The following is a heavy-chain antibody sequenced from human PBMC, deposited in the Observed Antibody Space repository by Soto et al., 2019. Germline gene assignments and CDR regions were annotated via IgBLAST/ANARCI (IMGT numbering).Heavy chain of an antibody. J-gene: IGHJ6*03. CDR1: GFDFSSYA. CDR2: ISSNGVGT. CDR3: ARRARPDFYYMDV. Sequence: GGSLILSCAASGFDFSSYAMTWVRQAPGKGLEYVSGISSNGVGTYYATSVKDRFTISRDNSKNTLYLQVGSLRPEDMAVYYCARRARPDFYYMDVWGKGTTVTVSS. D-gene: IGHD6-6*01. V-gene: IGHV3-64*01.